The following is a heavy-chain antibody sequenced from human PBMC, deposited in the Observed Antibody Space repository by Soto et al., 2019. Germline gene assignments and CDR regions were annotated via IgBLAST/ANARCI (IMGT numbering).Heavy chain of an antibody. CDR1: GGSISSSSYY. J-gene: IGHJ2*01. V-gene: IGHV4-39*01. Sequence: PSETLSLTCTVSGGSISSSSYYWGWIRQPPGKGLGWIGSIYYSGSTYYNPSLKSRVTISVDTSKNQFSLKLSSVTAADTAVYYCARRRNIVATIGWYFDLWGRGTLVTVSS. CDR3: ARRRNIVATIGWYFDL. D-gene: IGHD5-12*01. CDR2: IYYSGST.